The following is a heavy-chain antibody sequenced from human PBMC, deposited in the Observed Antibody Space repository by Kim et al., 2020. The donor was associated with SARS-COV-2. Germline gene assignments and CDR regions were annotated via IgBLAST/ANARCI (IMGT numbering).Heavy chain of an antibody. CDR1: GFTFSSYV. Sequence: GGSLRLSCAASGFTFSSYVMHWVRQAPGKGLEWVAIIWFDGSNKNYTDAVKGRFTISRDNSKNTLYLQMSSLRAEDTAVYYCARELWAMDGWGQGTTVTVSS. CDR2: IWFDGSNK. J-gene: IGHJ6*02. V-gene: IGHV3-33*08. D-gene: IGHD7-27*01. CDR3: ARELWAMDG.